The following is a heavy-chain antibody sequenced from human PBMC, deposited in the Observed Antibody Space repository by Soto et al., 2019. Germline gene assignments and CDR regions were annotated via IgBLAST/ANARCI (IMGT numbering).Heavy chain of an antibody. D-gene: IGHD2-2*01. CDR1: GFTFSSYA. J-gene: IGHJ4*02. CDR3: AKGSATSWSTFEY. Sequence: PGGSLRLSCAASGFTFSSYAIIWVLPSPGKGLEWVSTITTTGGSTYYADSVKGRFTISRDNSKNTLYVQMNSLRAEDTAVYYCAKGSATSWSTFEYWGQGTLVTVSS. CDR2: ITTTGGST. V-gene: IGHV3-23*01.